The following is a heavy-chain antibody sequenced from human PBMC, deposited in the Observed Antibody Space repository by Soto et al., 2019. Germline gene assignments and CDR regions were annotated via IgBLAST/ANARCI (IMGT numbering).Heavy chain of an antibody. Sequence: PWGSLRLSCVASGINFRIRAMSWVRQAPWEGLEWVSVTTDSGGDSKYADSVRGRFNISRDNSKNTLYLQMSSLRVDDSAVYYCASGSSDSYPGSRIFDFWGRGNLVTVSS. CDR3: ASGSSDSYPGSRIFDF. CDR2: TTDSGGDS. D-gene: IGHD3-10*01. J-gene: IGHJ4*02. CDR1: GINFRIRA. V-gene: IGHV3-23*01.